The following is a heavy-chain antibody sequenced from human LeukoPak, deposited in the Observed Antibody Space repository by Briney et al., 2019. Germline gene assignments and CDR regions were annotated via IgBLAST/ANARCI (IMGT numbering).Heavy chain of an antibody. Sequence: AGSLRLSCTASGFTFSSYSIHCVRQAPGKRIKWVAVISYDGSSKDYADSVTGRFTISRDNSKNTLYLQMHSLRAEDTAVYYCARGVRYSSGYFDYWGQGTLVTVSS. CDR3: ARGVRYSSGYFDY. V-gene: IGHV3-30*07. CDR1: GFTFSSYS. D-gene: IGHD6-19*01. CDR2: ISYDGSSK. J-gene: IGHJ4*02.